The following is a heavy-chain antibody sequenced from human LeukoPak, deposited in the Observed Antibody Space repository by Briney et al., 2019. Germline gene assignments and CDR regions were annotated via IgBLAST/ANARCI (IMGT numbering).Heavy chain of an antibody. CDR3: ARVSVAGYDVFDI. CDR2: ISSSGSTI. V-gene: IGHV3-48*03. D-gene: IGHD6-19*01. CDR1: GFTFSSYE. Sequence: GGSLRLSCAASGFTFSSYEMNWVRQAPGKGLEWVSYISSSGSTIYYADSVKGRFTISRDNAKNSLYLQMNSLRAEDTALYYCARVSVAGYDVFDIWGQGTMVTVSS. J-gene: IGHJ3*02.